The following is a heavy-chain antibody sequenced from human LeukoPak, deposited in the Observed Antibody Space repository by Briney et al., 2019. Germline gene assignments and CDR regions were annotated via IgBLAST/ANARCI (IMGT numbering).Heavy chain of an antibody. Sequence: SETLSLTCIVSGGSISSSSYYWGWIRQPPGKGLEWIGSIYYSGSTYHNPSLKSRVTISVDTSKNQFSLKLSSVTAADTAVYYCARPYGSGSWDAFDIWGQGTMVTVSS. V-gene: IGHV4-39*01. CDR2: IYYSGST. CDR3: ARPYGSGSWDAFDI. CDR1: GGSISSSSYY. D-gene: IGHD3-10*01. J-gene: IGHJ3*02.